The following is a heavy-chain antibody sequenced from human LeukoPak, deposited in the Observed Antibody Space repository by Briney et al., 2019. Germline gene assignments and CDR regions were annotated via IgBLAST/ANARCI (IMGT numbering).Heavy chain of an antibody. CDR1: GGSISSYY. J-gene: IGHJ5*02. CDR3: AREVDTAMVSP. D-gene: IGHD5-18*01. Sequence: SETLSLTCTVSGGSISSYYWSWIRQPPGRGLEWIGYIYYSGSTNYNPSLKSRVTISVDTSKNQFSLKLSSVTAADTAVYYCAREVDTAMVSPWGQGTLVTVSS. V-gene: IGHV4-59*01. CDR2: IYYSGST.